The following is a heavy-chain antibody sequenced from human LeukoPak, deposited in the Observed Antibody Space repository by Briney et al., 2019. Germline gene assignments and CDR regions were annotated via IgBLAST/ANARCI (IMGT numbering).Heavy chain of an antibody. CDR2: ISFDVSNK. V-gene: IGHV3-30-3*01. J-gene: IGHJ4*02. CDR3: AKEGFSSTSSPLDY. Sequence: PGGCLRLSCAASGFTFSSYAMRWVREAPGERLEWVAVISFDVSNKYYANSVNGRFTISRDNSKNTLYLQMNSLRAEDTAVDSSAKEGFSSTSSPLDYWGQGTLVTVSS. D-gene: IGHD2-2*01. CDR1: GFTFSSYA.